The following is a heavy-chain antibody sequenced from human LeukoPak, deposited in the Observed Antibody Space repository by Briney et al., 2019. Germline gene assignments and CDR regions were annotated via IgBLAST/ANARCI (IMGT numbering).Heavy chain of an antibody. CDR3: ARGRWTDVARGSYYFDY. CDR1: GFTFSSYA. CDR2: ISGSGGST. Sequence: GGSLRLSCAASGFTFSSYAMSWVRQAPGKGLEWVSAISGSGGSTYYADSVKGRFTISRDNSKNTLYLQMNSLTSEDTAVYYCARGRWTDVARGSYYFDYWGQGTLVSVSS. D-gene: IGHD3-10*01. J-gene: IGHJ4*02. V-gene: IGHV3-23*01.